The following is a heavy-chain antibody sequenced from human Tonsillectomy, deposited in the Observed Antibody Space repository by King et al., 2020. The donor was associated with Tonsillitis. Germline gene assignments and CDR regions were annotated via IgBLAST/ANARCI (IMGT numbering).Heavy chain of an antibody. CDR3: TTGAIGYDIIGYYV. Sequence: VQLVESGGGLVKPGGSLRLSCAASGFTFKNAWMSWVRQAPGKGLEWVGRIKSKTDGGTTDNAAPEKGRFTISRDDSKNTLYLQMKSVKTEDTAVYYCTTGAIGYDIIGYYVWGQGTLFTASS. V-gene: IGHV3-15*01. D-gene: IGHD3-22*01. CDR1: GFTFKNAW. CDR2: IKSKTDGGTT. J-gene: IGHJ4*02.